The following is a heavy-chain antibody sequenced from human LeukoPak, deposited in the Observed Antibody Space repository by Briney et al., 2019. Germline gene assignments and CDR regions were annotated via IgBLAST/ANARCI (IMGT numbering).Heavy chain of an antibody. J-gene: IGHJ3*02. CDR1: GFSFSTYW. V-gene: IGHV3-7*01. Sequence: PGGSLRLSCAASGFSFSTYWMSWVRQAPGKGLEWVANVKQDGSEKYYVDSVKGRFTISRDNGKNSLYLQMNSLRAEDTAVYYCARVGVGYGLSPDAFDIWGQGTMVTVSS. D-gene: IGHD5-18*01. CDR3: ARVGVGYGLSPDAFDI. CDR2: VKQDGSEK.